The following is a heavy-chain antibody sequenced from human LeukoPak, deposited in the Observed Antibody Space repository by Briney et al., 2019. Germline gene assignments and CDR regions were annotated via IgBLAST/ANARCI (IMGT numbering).Heavy chain of an antibody. CDR3: ARMYYDPYYIDY. D-gene: IGHD3-3*01. Sequence: PSETLSLTCTVSGGSISSGDYYWSWIRQPPGKGLEWIGYIYYSGSTYYNSSLKSRVTISIDTSRNQFSLKLSSVTAADAAMYYCARMYYDPYYIDYWGQGILVTVSS. CDR1: GGSISSGDYY. J-gene: IGHJ4*02. V-gene: IGHV4-30-4*08. CDR2: IYYSGST.